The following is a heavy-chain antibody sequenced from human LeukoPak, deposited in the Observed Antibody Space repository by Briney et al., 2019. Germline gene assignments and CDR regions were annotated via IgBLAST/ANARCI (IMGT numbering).Heavy chain of an antibody. J-gene: IGHJ4*02. D-gene: IGHD6-13*01. CDR1: GGSISSYY. Sequence: PSETLSLTCTVSGGSISSYYRSWIRQPPGKGLEWIGYIYYSGSTNYNPSLKSRVTISVDTSKNQFSLKLSSVTAADTAVYYCARRQYSSSWYFDYWGQGTLVTVSS. CDR2: IYYSGST. V-gene: IGHV4-59*01. CDR3: ARRQYSSSWYFDY.